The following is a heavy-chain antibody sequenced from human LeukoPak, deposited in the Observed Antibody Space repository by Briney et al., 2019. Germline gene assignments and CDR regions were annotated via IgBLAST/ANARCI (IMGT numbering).Heavy chain of an antibody. CDR2: ISGSGGST. V-gene: IGHV3-23*01. J-gene: IGHJ3*02. D-gene: IGHD2-2*01. CDR3: AKLLVPGDAFDI. CDR1: GFTFSSYA. Sequence: GGCLRLSCAASGFTFSSYAMSWVRQAPGKGLEWVSAISGSGGSTYYADSVKGRFTISRDNSKNTLYLQMNSLRAEDTAVYYCAKLLVPGDAFDIWGQGTMVTVSS.